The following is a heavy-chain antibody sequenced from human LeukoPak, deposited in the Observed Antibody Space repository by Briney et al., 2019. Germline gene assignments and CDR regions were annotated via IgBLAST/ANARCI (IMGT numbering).Heavy chain of an antibody. CDR1: GFTFSNYW. Sequence: GGSLRLSCAASGFTFSNYWRSWVRQAPGKGLEWVSAISGSGGSTYYADSVKGRFTISRDNSKNTLYLQMNSLRAEDTAVYYCAKQNRLGQWLAYFDYWGQGTLVTVSS. CDR3: AKQNRLGQWLAYFDY. CDR2: ISGSGGST. J-gene: IGHJ4*02. V-gene: IGHV3-23*01. D-gene: IGHD6-19*01.